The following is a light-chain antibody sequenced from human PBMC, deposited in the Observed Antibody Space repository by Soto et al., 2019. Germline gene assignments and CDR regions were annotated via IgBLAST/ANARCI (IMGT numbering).Light chain of an antibody. CDR2: AAS. CDR3: QQLNSYPL. J-gene: IGKJ4*01. Sequence: IQLTQSPSSLSASVGDRVTITCRASQGISSYLAWYQQKPGKAPKLLIYAASTLQSGVPPRFSGSGSGTDFTLTISSLQPEDFATYYCQQLNSYPLFGGGTKVDIK. V-gene: IGKV1-9*01. CDR1: QGISSY.